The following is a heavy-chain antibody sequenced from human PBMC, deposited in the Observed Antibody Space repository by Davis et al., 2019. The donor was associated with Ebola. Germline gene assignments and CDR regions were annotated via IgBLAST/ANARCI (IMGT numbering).Heavy chain of an antibody. V-gene: IGHV1-69*13. J-gene: IGHJ4*02. CDR3: ARLGDGYNSDY. D-gene: IGHD5-24*01. CDR2: IIPIFGTA. CDR1: GYTFTSYV. Sequence: SVKVSCKASGYTFTSYVISWVRQAPGQGLEWMGGIIPIFGTANYAQKFQGRVTITADEPTSTAYMELSSLRSEDTAVYYCARLGDGYNSDYWGQGTLVTVSS.